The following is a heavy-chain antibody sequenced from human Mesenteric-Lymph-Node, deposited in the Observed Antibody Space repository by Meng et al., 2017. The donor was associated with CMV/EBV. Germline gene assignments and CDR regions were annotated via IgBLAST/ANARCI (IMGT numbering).Heavy chain of an antibody. J-gene: IGHJ5*02. CDR2: ISHSGST. Sequence: ESLKISCAASGFTFSLYEMNWVRQPPGKGLEWIGTISHSGSTFYNTSLKGRVTLSLDASKNQFSLKLNSVTAADTAMYYCTRASGEWAYFGPWGHGTPVTVSS. CDR1: GFTFSLYE. D-gene: IGHD3-16*01. V-gene: IGHV4-38-2*01. CDR3: TRASGEWAYFGP.